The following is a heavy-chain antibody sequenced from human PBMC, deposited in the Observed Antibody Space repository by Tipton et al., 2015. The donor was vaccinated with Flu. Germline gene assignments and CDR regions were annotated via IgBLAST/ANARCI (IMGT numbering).Heavy chain of an antibody. D-gene: IGHD1-26*01. J-gene: IGHJ4*02. V-gene: IGHV3-53*01. CDR1: GFTVSNAY. CDR2: IFSGGST. CDR3: AKDPPIVGASRRFDY. Sequence: SLRLSCAASGFTVSNAYMSWVRQAPGKGLEWVATIFSGGSTYDSDSVKGRFTISRDNSQNTLYLQMNSLRAEDTAVYYCAKDPPIVGASRRFDYWGQGTLVTVSS.